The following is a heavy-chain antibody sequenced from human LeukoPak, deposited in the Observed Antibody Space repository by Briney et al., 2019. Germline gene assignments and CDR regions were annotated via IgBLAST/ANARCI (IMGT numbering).Heavy chain of an antibody. CDR3: ASPYDYGDHYLDALDI. J-gene: IGHJ3*02. Sequence: SVTVSCKASGDTFSSFAVSWVRQAPGQGLEWMGRIIPIFGTANYAQRFQGRVTISADNSLSTAYMELSSLRSEDTAVYYCASPYDYGDHYLDALDIWGQGTMVTVSS. V-gene: IGHV1-69*06. CDR1: GDTFSSFA. CDR2: IIPIFGTA. D-gene: IGHD4-17*01.